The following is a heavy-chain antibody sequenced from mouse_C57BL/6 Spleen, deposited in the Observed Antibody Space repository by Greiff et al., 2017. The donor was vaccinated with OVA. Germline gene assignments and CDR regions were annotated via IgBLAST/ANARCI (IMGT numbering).Heavy chain of an antibody. CDR1: GYTFTSYW. Sequence: QVQLQQSGAELVKPGASVKLSCKASGYTFTSYWMHWVKQRPGQGLEWIGYINPSSGYTNYNQKFKDKATLTADKSSSTAYMQLSSLTSEDSAVDYGARSGNGNYLDFDDWGKGTTVTVSS. CDR3: ARSGNGNYLDFDD. J-gene: IGHJ1*03. CDR2: INPSSGYT. D-gene: IGHD2-1*01. V-gene: IGHV1-7*01.